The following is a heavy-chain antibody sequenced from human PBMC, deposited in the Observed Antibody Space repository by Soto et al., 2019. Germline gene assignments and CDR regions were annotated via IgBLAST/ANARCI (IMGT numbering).Heavy chain of an antibody. CDR3: ARAQMYYDFWSGLDP. CDR2: IYYSGST. V-gene: IGHV4-61*03. CDR1: GGSISSGDYY. J-gene: IGHJ5*02. D-gene: IGHD3-3*01. Sequence: SETLSLTCTVSGGSISSGDYYWTWIRQPPGKGLEWIGYIYYSGSTNYNLSLKSRVTISVDTSKTHFSLKLSSVSAADTAMYYCARAQMYYDFWSGLDPWGQGTLVTVSS.